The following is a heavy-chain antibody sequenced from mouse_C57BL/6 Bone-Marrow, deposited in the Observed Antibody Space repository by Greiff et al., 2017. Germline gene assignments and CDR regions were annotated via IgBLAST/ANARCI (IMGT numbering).Heavy chain of an antibody. CDR3: TTYGYYPWFAY. J-gene: IGHJ3*01. D-gene: IGHD2-3*01. V-gene: IGHV14-4*01. CDR1: GFNIKDDY. CDR2: IDPENGDT. Sequence: CGAELVRPGASVKLSCTASGFNIKDDYMHWVKQRPEQGLEWIGWIDPENGDTEYASQFQGKATITADTSSNTAYLQLSSLTSEDTAVYYCTTYGYYPWFAYWGQGTLVTVSA.